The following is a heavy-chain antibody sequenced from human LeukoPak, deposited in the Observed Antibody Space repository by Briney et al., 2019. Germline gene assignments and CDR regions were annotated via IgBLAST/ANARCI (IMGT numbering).Heavy chain of an antibody. V-gene: IGHV3-7*03. CDR2: VNQDGSGK. CDR3: ARASYYDILTGYLMDV. D-gene: IGHD3-9*01. CDR1: GFTFSSAW. Sequence: GRSLRLSRAASGFTFSSAWIRWVRQAPGKGLEWVANVNQDGSGKYYVASVKVRFTISRDNANNSLYLQMNSLRAEDTALYYCARASYYDILTGYLMDVWGKGTTVTVSS. J-gene: IGHJ6*04.